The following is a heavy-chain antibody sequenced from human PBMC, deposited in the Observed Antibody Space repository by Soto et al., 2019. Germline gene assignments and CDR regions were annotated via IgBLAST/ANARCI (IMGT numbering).Heavy chain of an antibody. CDR3: AKTPTYSNYAFDY. V-gene: IGHV4-30-4*01. CDR1: GGSISSGDYY. J-gene: IGHJ4*02. Sequence: SETLSLTCTVSGGSISSGDYYWSWIRQPPGKGLEWTGYIYYSGSTYYNPSLKSRVTISVDTSKNQFSLKLSSVTAADTAVHYCAKTPTYSNYAFDYWGQGTLVTVSS. CDR2: IYYSGST. D-gene: IGHD4-4*01.